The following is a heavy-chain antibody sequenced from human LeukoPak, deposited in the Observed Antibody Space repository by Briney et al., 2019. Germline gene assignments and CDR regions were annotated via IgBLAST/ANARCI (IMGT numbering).Heavy chain of an antibody. V-gene: IGHV1-2*02. CDR3: ARGHIVVVPAATWAFDI. J-gene: IGHJ3*02. Sequence: ASVKVSCKASGYTFTSYAMHWVRQAPGQRLEWMGWINPNSGGTNYAQKFQGRVTMTRDTSISTAYMELSRLRSDDTAVYYCARGHIVVVPAATWAFDIWGQGTMVTVSS. D-gene: IGHD2-2*01. CDR2: INPNSGGT. CDR1: GYTFTSYA.